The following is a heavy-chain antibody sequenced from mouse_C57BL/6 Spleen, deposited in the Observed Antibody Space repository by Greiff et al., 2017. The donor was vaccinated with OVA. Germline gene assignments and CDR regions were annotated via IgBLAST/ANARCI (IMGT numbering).Heavy chain of an antibody. CDR3: ARLGDYDDGARAMDY. CDR1: GYTFTSYW. J-gene: IGHJ4*01. CDR2: IDPSDSET. Sequence: QVQLQQSGAELVRPGSSVKLSCKASGYTFTSYWMHWVKQRPIQGLEWIGNIDPSDSETHYNQKFKDKATLTVDKSSSTAYMQLSSLTSEDSAVYYCARLGDYDDGARAMDYWGQGTSVTVSS. D-gene: IGHD2-4*01. V-gene: IGHV1-52*01.